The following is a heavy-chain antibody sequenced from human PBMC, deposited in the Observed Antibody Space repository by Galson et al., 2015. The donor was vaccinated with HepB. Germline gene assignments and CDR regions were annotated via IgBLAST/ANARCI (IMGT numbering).Heavy chain of an antibody. CDR2: INTDTGNP. CDR1: GYSFTTYA. CDR3: ARSGYIGSRFSDY. J-gene: IGHJ4*02. Sequence: SVQVSCKAYGYSFTTYAMIWVRQAPVQGLEWMGCINTDTGNPMNAQAFTGRFVFSLDTSVSPAYLQISSLKAEDTAVYYCARSGYIGSRFSDYWGQGTLVSVSS. V-gene: IGHV7-4-1*02. D-gene: IGHD5-12*01.